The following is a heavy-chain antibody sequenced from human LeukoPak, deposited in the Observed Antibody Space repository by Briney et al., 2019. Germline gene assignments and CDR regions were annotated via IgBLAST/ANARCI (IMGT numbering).Heavy chain of an antibody. D-gene: IGHD1-26*01. CDR2: INHSGST. V-gene: IGHV4-34*01. CDR1: GGSFSGYY. Sequence: PSETLSLTCAVYGGSFSGYYWSWIRQPPGKGLEWIGEINHSGSTNYNPSLKSRVTISVDTSKNQFSLKLSSVTAADTAVYYCATSDPSGSYFFDYWGQGTLVTVSS. J-gene: IGHJ4*02. CDR3: ATSDPSGSYFFDY.